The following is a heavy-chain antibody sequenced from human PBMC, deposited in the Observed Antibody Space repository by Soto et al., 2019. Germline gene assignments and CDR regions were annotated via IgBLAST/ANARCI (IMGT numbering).Heavy chain of an antibody. V-gene: IGHV1-69*13. D-gene: IGHD6-13*01. Sequence: SVTVSCKTSGGTFSSYAISWVRQAPGQGLEWMGGIIPIFGTANYAQKFQGRVTITADESTSTAYMELSSLRSEDTAVYYCARTPSIAAAGRRAYWFDPWGQGTLVTVSS. J-gene: IGHJ5*02. CDR1: GGTFSSYA. CDR2: IIPIFGTA. CDR3: ARTPSIAAAGRRAYWFDP.